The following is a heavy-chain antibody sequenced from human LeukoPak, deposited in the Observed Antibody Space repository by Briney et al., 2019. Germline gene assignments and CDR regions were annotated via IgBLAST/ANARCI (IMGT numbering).Heavy chain of an antibody. CDR3: ARDVIYYYGVGAGNWFDP. Sequence: SETLSLTCTVSGGSIISNYWWPWVRQPPGKGLEWIGKIYHTGSTNYNPSLKSRVTISVDKSKNQFSLSLSSVTAADTAVYYCARDVIYYYGVGAGNWFDPWGQGTLVTVSS. CDR2: IYHTGST. CDR1: GGSIISNYW. D-gene: IGHD3-22*01. V-gene: IGHV4-4*02. J-gene: IGHJ5*02.